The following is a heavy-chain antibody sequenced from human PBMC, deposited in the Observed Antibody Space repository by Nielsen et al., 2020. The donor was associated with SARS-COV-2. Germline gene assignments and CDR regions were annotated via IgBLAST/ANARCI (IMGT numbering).Heavy chain of an antibody. Sequence: SVKVSCKASGGTFSSYAISWVRQAPGQGLEWMGGIIPIFGTANYAQKFQGRVTITADESTSTAYMELSSLRSEDTAVYYCARDRVDIVVVPAAMYYFDYWGQGTLVTVSS. D-gene: IGHD2-2*01. J-gene: IGHJ4*02. CDR2: IIPIFGTA. CDR3: ARDRVDIVVVPAAMYYFDY. CDR1: GGTFSSYA. V-gene: IGHV1-69*13.